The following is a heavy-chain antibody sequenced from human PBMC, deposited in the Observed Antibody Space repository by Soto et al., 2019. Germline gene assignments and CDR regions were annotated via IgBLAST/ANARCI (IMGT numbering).Heavy chain of an antibody. J-gene: IGHJ4*02. Sequence: PSETLSLTCTVSAASITSYSWSWVRQTPGKGLEWIGYISYSGGTNYNPSLNSRVTISTHTSNNQFSLRLNSVTAEDTAVYYCAELGYWGQGTLVTVSS. V-gene: IGHV4-59*01. CDR1: AASITSYS. CDR2: ISYSGGT. D-gene: IGHD3-3*02. CDR3: AELGY.